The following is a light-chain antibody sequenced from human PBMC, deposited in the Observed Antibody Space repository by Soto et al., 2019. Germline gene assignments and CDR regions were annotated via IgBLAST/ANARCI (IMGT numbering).Light chain of an antibody. Sequence: DIQMTQSTSTVSGSVGDRVSITCRASQNIRSRLAWFQQKPGKAPKLLIYAASSLQSGVPSRFSGSGSGTDFTLTISSLQPADFATYYCQQSYSTPRITFGQGTRLEI. CDR3: QQSYSTPRIT. CDR1: QNIRSR. J-gene: IGKJ5*01. V-gene: IGKV1-39*01. CDR2: AAS.